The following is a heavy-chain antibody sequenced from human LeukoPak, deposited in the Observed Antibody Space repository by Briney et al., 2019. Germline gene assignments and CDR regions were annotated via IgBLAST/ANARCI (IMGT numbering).Heavy chain of an antibody. D-gene: IGHD3-9*01. CDR1: GGSISSYY. J-gene: IGHJ4*02. V-gene: IGHV4-59*08. CDR3: VTMLTGYYTYFDY. Sequence: KASETLSLTCTVSGGSISSYYWSWIRQPPGKGLEWIGYIYYSGSTNYNPSLKSRVTISVDTSKNQFSLKLSSATAADTAVYYCVTMLTGYYTYFDYWGQGTLVTVSS. CDR2: IYYSGST.